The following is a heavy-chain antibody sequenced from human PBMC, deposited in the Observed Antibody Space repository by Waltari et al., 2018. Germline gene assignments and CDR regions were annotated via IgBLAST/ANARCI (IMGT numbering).Heavy chain of an antibody. J-gene: IGHJ3*02. CDR2: FNPNSSGT. Sequence: QVQLVQSGAEVKKPGASVKVSCKASGYTFTGYYMHWVRPAPGQGLEWMRRFNPNSSGTNYSQKCQGRVTMTRDTSISTAYMGLSRLRSDDTAVYYCARDQVERGAFDIWGQGTMVIVSS. CDR3: ARDQVERGAFDI. CDR1: GYTFTGYY. V-gene: IGHV1-2*02. D-gene: IGHD1-1*01.